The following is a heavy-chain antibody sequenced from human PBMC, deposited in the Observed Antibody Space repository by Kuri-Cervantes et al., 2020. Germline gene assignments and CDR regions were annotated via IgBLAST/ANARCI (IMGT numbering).Heavy chain of an antibody. J-gene: IGHJ4*02. CDR3: AKVSYGGSHGSGSH. V-gene: IGHV3-7*01. CDR1: GFAFSSYS. D-gene: IGHD3-10*01. Sequence: GGSLRPSCAASGFAFSSYSMNWVRQAPGKGLEWVANIKEDGSEKNYVDSVKGRFIISRDNAKNSLYLQMNSLRVEDTAVYYCAKVSYGGSHGSGSHWGQGTLVTVSS. CDR2: IKEDGSEK.